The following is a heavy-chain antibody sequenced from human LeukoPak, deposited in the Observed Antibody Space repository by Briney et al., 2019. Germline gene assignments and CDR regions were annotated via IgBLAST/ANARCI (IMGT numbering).Heavy chain of an antibody. CDR1: GGSISSSTYF. CDR3: AREGPRDYYYYMDV. V-gene: IGHV4-61*01. CDR2: IYYSGST. D-gene: IGHD1-14*01. J-gene: IGHJ6*03. Sequence: IPSETLSLTCTVSGGSISSSTYFWGWIRQPPGKGLEWIGYIYYSGSTNYNPSLKSRVTISVDTSKNQFSLKLSSVTAADTAVYYCAREGPRDYYYYMDVWGKGTTVTVSS.